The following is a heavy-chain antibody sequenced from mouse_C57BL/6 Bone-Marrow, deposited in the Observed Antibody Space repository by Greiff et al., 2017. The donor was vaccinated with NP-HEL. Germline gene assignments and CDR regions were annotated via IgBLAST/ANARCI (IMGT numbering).Heavy chain of an antibody. CDR1: GYTFTDYE. CDR3: TRWPNSPPVAAVVARYFEV. J-gene: IGHJ1*03. V-gene: IGHV1-15*01. CDR2: IDPETGGT. Sequence: QVQLQQSGAELVRPGASVTLSCKASGYTFTDYEMHWVKQTPVHGLEWIGAIDPETGGTAYNQTFKGKAILTADKFFSTAYMYLRSLTSGDSAVYYCTRWPNSPPVAAVVARYFEVWGTGTTVTVSS. D-gene: IGHD1-1*01.